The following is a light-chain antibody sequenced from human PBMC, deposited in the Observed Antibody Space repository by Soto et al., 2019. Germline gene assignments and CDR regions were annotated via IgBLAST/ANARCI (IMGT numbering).Light chain of an antibody. J-gene: IGKJ4*01. CDR2: DAS. Sequence: DIQMTQSPSSLSASVGDRVTITCQASQDISNYLNWYQQKPGKAPKLLIYDASNLETGVPSRLSGSGPATDFTFTISSLQPEDIATYYWQQYDNLPLTVGGGTKVEIK. CDR1: QDISNY. CDR3: QQYDNLPLT. V-gene: IGKV1-33*01.